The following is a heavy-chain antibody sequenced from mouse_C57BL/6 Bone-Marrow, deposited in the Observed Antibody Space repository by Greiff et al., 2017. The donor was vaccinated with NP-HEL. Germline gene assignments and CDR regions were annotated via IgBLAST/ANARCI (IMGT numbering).Heavy chain of an antibody. CDR3: ARYYYGSSPFDY. Sequence: QVQLKQSGAELARPGASVKLSCKASGYTFTSYGISWVKQRTGQGLEWIGEIYPRSGNTYYNEKFKGKATLTADKSSSTAYMELRSLTSADSAVYFCARYYYGSSPFDYWGQGTTLTVSS. CDR2: IYPRSGNT. V-gene: IGHV1-81*01. CDR1: GYTFTSYG. D-gene: IGHD1-1*01. J-gene: IGHJ2*01.